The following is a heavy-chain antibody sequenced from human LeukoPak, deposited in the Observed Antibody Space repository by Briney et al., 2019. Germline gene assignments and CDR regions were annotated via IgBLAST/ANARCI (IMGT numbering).Heavy chain of an antibody. CDR1: GYTFTSYG. D-gene: IGHD3-10*01. V-gene: IGHV1-18*01. CDR3: ARADRDYYGSGSYSY. CDR2: ISAYNGNT. J-gene: IGHJ4*02. Sequence: GASVKVSCKASGYTFTSYGISWVRQAPGQGLEWMGWISAYNGNTNYAQKLQGRVTVTTDTSTSTAYMELRSLRSDDTAVYYCARADRDYYGSGSYSYWGQGTLVTVSS.